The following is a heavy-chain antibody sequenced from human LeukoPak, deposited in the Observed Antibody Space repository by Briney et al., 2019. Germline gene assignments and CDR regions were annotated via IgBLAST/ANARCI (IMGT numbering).Heavy chain of an antibody. CDR3: ARGWAGNY. CDR2: IGSSATLM. D-gene: IGHD6-19*01. CDR1: GFTFSNYE. Sequence: GGSLRLSCAASGFTFSNYEMKWVRQAPGEGVEWVSYIGSSATLMYYAAPVKGPFTISRDNAKNSLYLQMNSLRAEDTAVYYCARGWAGNYWGQGTLVTVSS. V-gene: IGHV3-48*03. J-gene: IGHJ4*02.